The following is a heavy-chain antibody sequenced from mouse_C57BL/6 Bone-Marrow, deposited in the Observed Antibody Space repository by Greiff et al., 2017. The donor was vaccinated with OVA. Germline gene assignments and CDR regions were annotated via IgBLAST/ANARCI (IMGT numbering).Heavy chain of an antibody. D-gene: IGHD2-1*01. CDR3: ARGGNYWYYFDY. CDR2: FHPYNDDT. V-gene: IGHV1-47*01. Sequence: VQLQQSGAELVKPGASVKMSCKASGYTFTTYPIEWVKQHHGKSLEWIGNFHPYNDDTEYNEKFKNKATLTVEKSSSTVYLELSRLTSDDSSVYYCARGGNYWYYFDYWGQGTTLTVSS. J-gene: IGHJ2*01. CDR1: GYTFTTYP.